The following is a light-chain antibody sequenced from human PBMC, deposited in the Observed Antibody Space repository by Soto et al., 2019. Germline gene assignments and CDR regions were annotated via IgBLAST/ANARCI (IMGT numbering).Light chain of an antibody. CDR3: QQGHSAPLT. Sequence: DIQMTQSPSSLSASVGDRVTITCRASQTISRNLNWYQQKPGKAPDLLIFAASNLQSGVPSRFSGSGSGAXFTLTISSLQPEDFATYYCQQGHSAPLTFGGGTKVEIK. CDR1: QTISRN. V-gene: IGKV1-39*01. J-gene: IGKJ4*01. CDR2: AAS.